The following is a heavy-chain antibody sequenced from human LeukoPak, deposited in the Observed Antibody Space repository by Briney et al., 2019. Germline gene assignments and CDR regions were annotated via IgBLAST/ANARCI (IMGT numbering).Heavy chain of an antibody. CDR2: IYSGDRT. V-gene: IGHV3-66*01. D-gene: IGHD3-10*01. CDR3: ARAARSAYYYGSGSWRYYYYMDV. J-gene: IGHJ6*03. CDR1: GFNFDDYA. Sequence: GGSLRLSCVGSGFNFDDYAMNWVRQAPGKGLEWVSIIYSGDRTYYADSVKGSFTISRDNSKNTLYLQMNSLRAEDTAVYYCARAARSAYYYGSGSWRYYYYMDVWGKGTTVTVSS.